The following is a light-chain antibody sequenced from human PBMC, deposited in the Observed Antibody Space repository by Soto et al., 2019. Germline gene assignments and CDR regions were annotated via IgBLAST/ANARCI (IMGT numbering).Light chain of an antibody. J-gene: IGLJ1*01. Sequence: ALTQPASVSGSPGQSITISCSGTTSDVGGYNLVSWYQQHTAKAPKLLIYEGTQRPSGVSSRFSGSKSGNTASLTISGLQAEDEADYYCCSYASSSSYVFGTGTKVIV. CDR1: TSDVGGYNL. CDR3: CSYASSSSYV. CDR2: EGT. V-gene: IGLV2-23*01.